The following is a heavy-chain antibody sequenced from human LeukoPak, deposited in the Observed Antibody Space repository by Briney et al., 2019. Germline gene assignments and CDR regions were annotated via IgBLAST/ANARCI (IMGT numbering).Heavy chain of an antibody. D-gene: IGHD3-16*01. V-gene: IGHV4-61*02. CDR3: ARYTGTGYGRFYFDH. Sequence: PSETLSLTCAVSGDSISNTIHFWSWIRQPAGKGLEWIGRMSTSGSSNYNPSLKSRVTISVDTSTNKFSLILDSVTAADTAVYYRARYTGTGYGRFYFDHWGQGSLVTVSA. J-gene: IGHJ4*02. CDR1: GDSISNTIHF. CDR2: MSTSGSS.